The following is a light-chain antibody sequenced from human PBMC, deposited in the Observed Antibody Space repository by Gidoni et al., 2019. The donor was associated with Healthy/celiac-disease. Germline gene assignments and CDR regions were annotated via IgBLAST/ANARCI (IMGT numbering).Light chain of an antibody. J-gene: IGKJ5*01. Sequence: EIVLTQSTATLSLSPGERATLSCRASQSVSSYLAWYQQKPGQAPRLLIYDASNRAAGIPARFNGSGSGTDFPLAISSLEPEDFAVYYCQQRSNWPLSITFGQGTRLEIK. CDR1: QSVSSY. CDR2: DAS. V-gene: IGKV3-11*01. CDR3: QQRSNWPLSIT.